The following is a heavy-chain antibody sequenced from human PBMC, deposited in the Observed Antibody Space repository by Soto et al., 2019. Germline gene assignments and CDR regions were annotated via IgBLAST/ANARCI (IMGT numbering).Heavy chain of an antibody. CDR2: IYSGGST. V-gene: IGHV4-4*07. Sequence: QVQLQESGPGLVKPSETLSLSCGVSGYSISQYYWGWIRQPAGKGLEWIGRIYSGGSTNYNPSLERRVTTSVDTYKNKFSLRLSSVTASDTAVYYCARGPGGFGDFSLDYWGQGTLVIVSS. D-gene: IGHD3-10*01. J-gene: IGHJ4*02. CDR3: ARGPGGFGDFSLDY. CDR1: GYSISQYY.